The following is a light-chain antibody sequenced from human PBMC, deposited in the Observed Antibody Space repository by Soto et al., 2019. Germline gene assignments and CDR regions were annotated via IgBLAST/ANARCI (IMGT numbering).Light chain of an antibody. V-gene: IGLV1-44*01. CDR3: ATWDNDLNAPV. CDR1: SSNIAGNT. Sequence: QSALTQPPSLSGTPGQRVTISCSGSSSNIAGNTVHWYQHLPGTAPKLLIYINDQRPSGVPGRFSASTSGTSASLAISGLQSDDAADYYCATWDNDLNAPVFGGGTQLTVL. CDR2: IND. J-gene: IGLJ7*01.